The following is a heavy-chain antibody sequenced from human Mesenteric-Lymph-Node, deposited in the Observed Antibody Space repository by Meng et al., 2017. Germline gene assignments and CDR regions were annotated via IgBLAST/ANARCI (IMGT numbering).Heavy chain of an antibody. CDR1: GYIFTGHY. D-gene: IGHD3-10*01. Sequence: QVQLVQSGAEVKKPGSSVEVSCKASGYIFTGHYIHWVRQAPGQGLEWMGWINLNSGGTNYAQKFQGRVTMTGDTSINTGYMELTGLRSDDTAVYYCARDSYFGSGAYYIFDYWGQGTLVTVSS. CDR2: INLNSGGT. V-gene: IGHV1-2*02. J-gene: IGHJ4*02. CDR3: ARDSYFGSGAYYIFDY.